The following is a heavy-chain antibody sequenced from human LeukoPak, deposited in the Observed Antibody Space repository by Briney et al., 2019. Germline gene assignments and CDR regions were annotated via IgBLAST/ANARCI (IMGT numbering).Heavy chain of an antibody. CDR1: GGSFSGYY. Sequence: PSETLSLTCAVYGGSFSGYYWSWIRQPPGKGLEWIGEINHSGSTNYNPSLKSRVTISVDTSKNQFSLKLSSVTAADTAVYYCARVLRDIQLRYFDWLSRPLDYWGQGTLVTVSS. V-gene: IGHV4-34*01. CDR3: ARVLRDIQLRYFDWLSRPLDY. D-gene: IGHD3-9*01. J-gene: IGHJ4*02. CDR2: INHSGST.